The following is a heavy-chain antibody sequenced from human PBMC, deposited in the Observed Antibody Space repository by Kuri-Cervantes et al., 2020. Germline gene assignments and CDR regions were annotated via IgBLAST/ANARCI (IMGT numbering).Heavy chain of an antibody. J-gene: IGHJ4*02. CDR1: GFTFSSYA. CDR2: ISYDGSNK. CDR3: ARAEMATIIGG. Sequence: GGSLRLSCAASGFTFSSYAMHWVRQAPGKGLEWVAVISYDGSNKYYADSVKGRFTISRDNSKNTLYLQMNSLRSDDTAVYYCARAEMATIIGGWGQGTLVTVSS. V-gene: IGHV3-30-3*01. D-gene: IGHD5-24*01.